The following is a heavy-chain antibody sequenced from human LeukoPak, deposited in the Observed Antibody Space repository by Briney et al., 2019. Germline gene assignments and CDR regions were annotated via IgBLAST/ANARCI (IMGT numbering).Heavy chain of an antibody. Sequence: SETLSLTCAVYGGSFSGYYWSWIRQPPGKGLGWIGEINHSGSTNYNPSLKSRVTISVDTSKNQFSLKLSSVTAADTAVYYCARDPGYYGSGSYSDYWGQGTLVTVSS. CDR2: INHSGST. V-gene: IGHV4-34*01. J-gene: IGHJ4*02. CDR1: GGSFSGYY. CDR3: ARDPGYYGSGSYSDY. D-gene: IGHD3-10*01.